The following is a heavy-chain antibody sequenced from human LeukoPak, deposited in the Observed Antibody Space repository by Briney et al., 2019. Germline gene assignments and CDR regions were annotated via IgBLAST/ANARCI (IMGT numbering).Heavy chain of an antibody. CDR3: ASGPTGFA. CDR2: ISGSGSNT. D-gene: IGHD1-14*01. J-gene: IGHJ5*02. Sequence: GGSLRLSCAASGFTFSNYAMTWVRQAPGKGLEWVSVISGSGSNTDYADSVKGRFTISRDNSKNTLSLQMNSLRAEDTAVYFCASGPTGFAWGQGTLVTVSS. V-gene: IGHV3-23*01. CDR1: GFTFSNYA.